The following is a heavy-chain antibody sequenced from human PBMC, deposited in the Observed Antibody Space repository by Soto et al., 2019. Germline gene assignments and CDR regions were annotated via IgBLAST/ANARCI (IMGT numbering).Heavy chain of an antibody. Sequence: QITLKESGPTLVKPTQTLTLTCTFSGFSLSTGGMGVGWIRQPPGKALEWLALIYWDGDRRYSPSLMNRLTIAKDTSKTQVVLTMTNMDPLDTATYYCVHSRCGGDCLQSYSSHYYYGMDIWGQGTTVTVS. J-gene: IGHJ6*02. CDR1: GFSLSTGGMG. CDR3: VHSRCGGDCLQSYSSHYYYGMDI. V-gene: IGHV2-5*02. CDR2: IYWDGDR. D-gene: IGHD2-21*02.